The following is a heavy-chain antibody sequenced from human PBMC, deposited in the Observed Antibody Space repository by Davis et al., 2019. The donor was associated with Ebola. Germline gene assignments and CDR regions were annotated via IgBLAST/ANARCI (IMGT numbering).Heavy chain of an antibody. J-gene: IGHJ6*02. CDR2: INHSGST. D-gene: IGHD5-18*01. CDR1: GGSFSGYY. V-gene: IGHV4-34*01. Sequence: SETLSLTCAVYGGSFSGYYWSWIRQPPGKGLEWIGEINHSGSTNYNPSFKSRVTISVDTSKNQFSLKLSSVTAADTAVYYCARSFKGIQLWPRDYCYGVDVWGQGTTVTVSS. CDR3: ARSFKGIQLWPRDYCYGVDV.